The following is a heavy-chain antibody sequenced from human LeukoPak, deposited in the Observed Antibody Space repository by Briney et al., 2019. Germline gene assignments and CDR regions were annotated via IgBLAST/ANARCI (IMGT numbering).Heavy chain of an antibody. V-gene: IGHV4-59*01. D-gene: IGHD3-3*01. J-gene: IGHJ4*02. Sequence: SETLSLTCTVSGGSISIYYWSWIRQPPGKGLEWIGHVQSSGSPNYNPSLKSRVAISVDTSKNQFPLELSSVTAADTAVYYCARAYVFTLFGVTTHSYFDYWGQGTLVTVSS. CDR2: VQSSGSP. CDR3: ARAYVFTLFGVTTHSYFDY. CDR1: GGSISIYY.